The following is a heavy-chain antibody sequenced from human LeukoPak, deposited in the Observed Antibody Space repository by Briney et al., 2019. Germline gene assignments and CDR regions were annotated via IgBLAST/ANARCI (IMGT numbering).Heavy chain of an antibody. V-gene: IGHV4-39*01. Sequence: PSETLSLTCTVSGGSIGSGDYYWGWIRQPPGKGLEWIGTTYYSGSTYYNTSLKSRVTIFVDMSNNLFSLKLNSVTAADTAVYYCARHDYGDYGPFDCWGQGALVTVSS. CDR1: GGSIGSGDYY. J-gene: IGHJ4*02. D-gene: IGHD4-17*01. CDR3: ARHDYGDYGPFDC. CDR2: TYYSGST.